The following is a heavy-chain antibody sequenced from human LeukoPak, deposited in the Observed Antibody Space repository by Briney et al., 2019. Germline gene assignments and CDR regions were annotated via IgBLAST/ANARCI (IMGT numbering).Heavy chain of an antibody. CDR1: GFTFSSYA. CDR3: ARDLPSAGELT. V-gene: IGHV3-30-3*01. CDR2: ISYDGSNK. D-gene: IGHD1-26*01. Sequence: PGGSLRLSCAASGFTFSSYAMHWVRQAPGKGLEWVAVISYDGSNKYYADSVKGRFTISRDNSKNTLYLQMNSLRAEDTAVYYYARDLPSAGELTWGQGTLVTVSS. J-gene: IGHJ5*02.